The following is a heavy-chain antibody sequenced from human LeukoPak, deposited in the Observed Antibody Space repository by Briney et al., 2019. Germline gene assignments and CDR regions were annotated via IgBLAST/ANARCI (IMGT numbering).Heavy chain of an antibody. D-gene: IGHD3-22*01. CDR2: ISGYNGNT. CDR1: GYTFTNYG. CDR3: ARSRFDSSGYYDY. J-gene: IGHJ4*02. Sequence: GASVKVSCKASGYTFTNYGVSWVRQAPGQGLEWMGWISGYNGNTNYAQNLQGSLTMTTDTSTNTAYMELRSLRSDDTAVYYCARSRFDSSGYYDYWGQGTLVTVSS. V-gene: IGHV1-18*01.